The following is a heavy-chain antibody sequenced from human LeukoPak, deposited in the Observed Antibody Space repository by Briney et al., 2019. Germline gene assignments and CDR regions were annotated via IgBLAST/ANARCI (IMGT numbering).Heavy chain of an antibody. D-gene: IGHD3-10*01. J-gene: IGHJ4*02. CDR2: IYYSGST. CDR3: ARMPAFNYGSGSSYTRGGY. CDR1: GGSISSGCYY. V-gene: IGHV4-31*03. Sequence: SETLSLTCTVSGGSISSGCYYWSWIRQHPGKGLEWIGYIYYSGSTYYNPSLKSRVTISVDTSKNQFSLKLSSVTAADTAVYYCARMPAFNYGSGSSYTRGGYWGQGTLVTVS.